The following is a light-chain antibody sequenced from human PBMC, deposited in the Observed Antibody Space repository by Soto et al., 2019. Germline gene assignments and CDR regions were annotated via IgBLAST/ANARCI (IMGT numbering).Light chain of an antibody. J-gene: IGKJ1*01. Sequence: EVVMTQSPATLSVSPGERVTLSCRASQSINAHLAWYQQKPGQAPRLLIHGASTRATGIPARFSGSGFGTDFILPISSLQSEDFAVYYCQQYNTWLWTFGQGTKVEIQ. CDR1: QSINAH. V-gene: IGKV3-15*01. CDR3: QQYNTWLWT. CDR2: GAS.